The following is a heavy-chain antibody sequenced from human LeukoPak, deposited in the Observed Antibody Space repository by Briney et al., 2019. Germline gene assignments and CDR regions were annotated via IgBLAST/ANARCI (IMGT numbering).Heavy chain of an antibody. V-gene: IGHV3-30*02. CDR2: IRYDGSNT. CDR1: GFTFNNYG. CDR3: AKDGTSYYYIYY. J-gene: IGHJ4*02. D-gene: IGHD2/OR15-2a*01. Sequence: GGSLRLSCAASGFTFNNYGMHWVRQAPGKGLEWLAFIRYDGSNTYYADSVKGRFTVSRDDSKNTLYLQMNSLRGDDTAVYYCAKDGTSYYYIYYWGQGTLVSVSS.